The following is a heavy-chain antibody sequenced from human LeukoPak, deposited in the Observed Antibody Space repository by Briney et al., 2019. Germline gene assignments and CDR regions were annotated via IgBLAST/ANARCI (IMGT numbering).Heavy chain of an antibody. CDR3: ARELVITMVRGVIILFDY. J-gene: IGHJ4*02. CDR1: GGSISSYY. Sequence: KPSETLSLTCTVPGGSISSYYWSWIRQPAGKGLEWIGRIYTSGSTNYNPSLKSRVTMSVDTSKNQFSLKLSSVTAADTAVYYCARELVITMVRGVIILFDYWGQGTLVTVSS. CDR2: IYTSGST. D-gene: IGHD3-10*01. V-gene: IGHV4-4*07.